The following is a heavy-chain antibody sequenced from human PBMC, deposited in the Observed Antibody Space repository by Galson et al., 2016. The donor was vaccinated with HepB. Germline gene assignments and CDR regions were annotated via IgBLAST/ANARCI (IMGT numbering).Heavy chain of an antibody. V-gene: IGHV4-34*01. CDR2: INHSGNT. Sequence: SETLSLTCAVYGGSFSDSYWSWIRQPPGKGLEWIGEINHSGNTNYNPSLKSRVTISVDTSKNQFSLKLSSVTAADTAVYYFARGGRPRIWGQGTMVTVSS. CDR1: GGSFSDSY. J-gene: IGHJ3*02. CDR3: ARGGRPRI. D-gene: IGHD3-10*01.